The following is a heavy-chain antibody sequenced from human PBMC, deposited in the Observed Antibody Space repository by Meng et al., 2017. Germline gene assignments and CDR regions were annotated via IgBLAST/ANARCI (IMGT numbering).Heavy chain of an antibody. D-gene: IGHD4-11*01. J-gene: IGHJ4*02. V-gene: IGHV1-69*01. CDR2: IIPIFGTA. Sequence: VQLGQSGAEVKKPGPSVKVSCKASGGTFSSYAISWVRQAPGQGLEWMGGIIPIFGTANYAQKFQGRVTITADESTSTAYMELSSLRSEDTAVYYCARDDYSNYLPFDYWGQGTLVTVSS. CDR1: GGTFSSYA. CDR3: ARDDYSNYLPFDY.